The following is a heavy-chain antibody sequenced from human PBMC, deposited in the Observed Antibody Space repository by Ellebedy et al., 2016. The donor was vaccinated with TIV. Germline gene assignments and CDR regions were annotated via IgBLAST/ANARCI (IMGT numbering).Heavy chain of an antibody. J-gene: IGHJ3*02. V-gene: IGHV3-23*01. CDR1: GFNFGGHA. CDR3: AKDVRYTTGWGGALDI. Sequence: GESLKISCAASGFNFGGHAMKWVRQPPGKGLEWVSSIGSSAYSTHYADSVKGRFTISRDNSRNTLYLQMNSLRGEDTAVYLCAKDVRYTTGWGGALDIWGQGAMVTVSS. D-gene: IGHD6-19*01. CDR2: IGSSAYST.